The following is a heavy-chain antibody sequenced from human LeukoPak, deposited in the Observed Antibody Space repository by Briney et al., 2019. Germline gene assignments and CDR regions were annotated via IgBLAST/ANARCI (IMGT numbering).Heavy chain of an antibody. CDR2: IRYDGSNK. V-gene: IGHV3-30*02. CDR3: AKDRFYYGSSTKGY. J-gene: IGHJ4*02. D-gene: IGHD3-10*01. CDR1: GFTFSSYG. Sequence: GGFLRLSCAASGFTFSSYGMHWVRQAPGKGLEWVAFIRYDGSNKYYADSVKGRFTISRDNSKNTLYLQMNSLRAKDTAVYYCAKDRFYYGSSTKGYWGQGTLVTASS.